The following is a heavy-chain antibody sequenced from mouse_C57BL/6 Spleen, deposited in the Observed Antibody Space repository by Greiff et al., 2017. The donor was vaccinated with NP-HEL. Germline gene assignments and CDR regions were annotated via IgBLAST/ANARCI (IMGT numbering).Heavy chain of an antibody. J-gene: IGHJ3*01. CDR1: GYTFTSYW. D-gene: IGHD1-1*01. V-gene: IGHV1-55*01. Sequence: VQLQQPGAELVKPGASVKMSCKASGYTFTSYWITWVKQRPGQGLEWIGDIYPGSGSTNYNEKFKSKATLTVDTSSSTAYMQLSSLTSEDSAVYYCAREGVVAKGGFAYWGQGTLVTVSA. CDR3: AREGVVAKGGFAY. CDR2: IYPGSGST.